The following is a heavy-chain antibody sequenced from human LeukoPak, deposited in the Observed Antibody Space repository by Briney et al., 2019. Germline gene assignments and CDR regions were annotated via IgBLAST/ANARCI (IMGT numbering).Heavy chain of an antibody. CDR1: GYTFTSYY. V-gene: IGHV1-46*01. J-gene: IGHJ6*03. Sequence: ASVKVSCTASGYTFTSYYMHWVRQAPGQGLEWMGIINPSGGSTSYAQRFQGRVTMTRDMSTSTVYMELSSLRSEDTAVYYCAREVVVVAATSYYYYMDVWGKGTTVTVSS. CDR2: INPSGGST. CDR3: AREVVVVAATSYYYYMDV. D-gene: IGHD2-15*01.